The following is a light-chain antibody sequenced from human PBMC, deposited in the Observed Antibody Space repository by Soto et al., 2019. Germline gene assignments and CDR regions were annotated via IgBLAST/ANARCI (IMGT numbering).Light chain of an antibody. CDR1: SSNIGAGYD. CDR3: QSSDSSLSGSWV. J-gene: IGLJ3*02. Sequence: QSVLTQPPSVSGAPGQRVTISCTGSSSNIGAGYDVHWYQQLPGTAPKLLIYGNSNRPSGVPDRFSGSKSGTSASLAITGLQAEDEADYYGQSSDSSLSGSWVFGGGTKVTVL. V-gene: IGLV1-40*01. CDR2: GNS.